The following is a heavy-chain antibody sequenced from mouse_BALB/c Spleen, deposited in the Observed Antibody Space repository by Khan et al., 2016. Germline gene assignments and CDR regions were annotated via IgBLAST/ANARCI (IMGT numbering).Heavy chain of an antibody. J-gene: IGHJ4*01. CDR1: GYSITSDYA. V-gene: IGHV3-2*02. CDR3: ARSDYGDKDAMDY. Sequence: EVQLQESGPGLVKPSQSLSLTCTVTGYSITSDYAWNWIRQFPGNRLEWMGYISYSGSTSYNPSLTSRIPITRDTSKNQFFLQLNSVTSEDTATYYCARSDYGDKDAMDYWGQGTSVTVSS. CDR2: ISYSGST. D-gene: IGHD1-1*01.